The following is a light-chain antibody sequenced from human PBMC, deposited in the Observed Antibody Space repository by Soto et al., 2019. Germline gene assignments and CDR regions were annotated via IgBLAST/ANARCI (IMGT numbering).Light chain of an antibody. Sequence: QSVLTQPASVSGSPGQSITVSCTGTSSDIGGHKNVSWYQQHPGKVPKLIIYEVSNRPSGVSNRFSGSKSGNTASLTISGLQPEDTALYYCCSYTRSGTLSFGGGTKLTVL. CDR3: CSYTRSGTLS. CDR1: SSDIGGHKN. V-gene: IGLV2-14*01. J-gene: IGLJ2*01. CDR2: EVS.